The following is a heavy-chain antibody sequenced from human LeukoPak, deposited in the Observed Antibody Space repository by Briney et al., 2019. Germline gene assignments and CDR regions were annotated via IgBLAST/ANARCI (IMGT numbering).Heavy chain of an antibody. V-gene: IGHV1-46*02. CDR3: ARAYYESSAYRHAVYFDY. CDR1: GYTFNSSY. J-gene: IGHJ4*02. CDR2: INPSDDST. D-gene: IGHD3-22*01. Sequence: ASVKVSCKASGYTFNSSYMHRVRQAPGQGLEWMGIINPSDDSTRYAQKFQGRVTMTKDTSTNTVYMHLSSLSSDDTAVYYCARAYYESSAYRHAVYFDYWGQGTLVTVSS.